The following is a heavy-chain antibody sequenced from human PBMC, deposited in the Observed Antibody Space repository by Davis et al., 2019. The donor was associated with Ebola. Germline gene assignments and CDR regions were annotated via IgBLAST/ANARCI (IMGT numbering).Heavy chain of an antibody. CDR2: IYYSGST. CDR1: TFSSYW. D-gene: IGHD6-13*01. V-gene: IGHV4-39*07. J-gene: IGHJ2*01. Sequence: TFSSYWMSWIRQPPGKGLEWIGSIYYSGSTYYNPSLKSRVTISVDTSKNQFSLKLSSVTAADTAVYYCARASSSSWYLGYFDLWGRGTLVTVSS. CDR3: ARASSSSWYLGYFDL.